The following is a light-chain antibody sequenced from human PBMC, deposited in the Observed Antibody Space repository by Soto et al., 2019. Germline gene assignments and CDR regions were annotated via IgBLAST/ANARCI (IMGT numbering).Light chain of an antibody. CDR1: SSDVGAYNF. CDR3: SSFTTGVNYV. J-gene: IGLJ1*01. CDR2: DVN. Sequence: QSVLTQPASVSWSPGQSITISCNGTSSDVGAYNFVSWYQQHPGKAPKLIIYDVNNRPSEVSNRFSGSKSGNTASLTISGLQAEDEGDYYCSSFTTGVNYVFGTGTKVTVL. V-gene: IGLV2-14*03.